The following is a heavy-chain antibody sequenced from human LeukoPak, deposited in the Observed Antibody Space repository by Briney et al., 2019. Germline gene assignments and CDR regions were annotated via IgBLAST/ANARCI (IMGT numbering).Heavy chain of an antibody. V-gene: IGHV4-39*01. CDR2: IYSGNS. Sequence: SETLSLTCTVSGGSISSYYWGWIRQPPGKGLEWIGSIYSGNSYYNPSLKSRVTISVDTSKNQFSLKLSSVTAADTAVYYCAACKEYTSSWYVGHSRVRFDPWGQGTLVTVSS. J-gene: IGHJ5*02. CDR3: AACKEYTSSWYVGHSRVRFDP. D-gene: IGHD6-13*01. CDR1: GGSISSYY.